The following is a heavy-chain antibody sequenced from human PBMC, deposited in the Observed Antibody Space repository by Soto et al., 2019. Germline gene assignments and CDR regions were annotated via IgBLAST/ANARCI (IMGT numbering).Heavy chain of an antibody. V-gene: IGHV3-33*01. CDR1: GFTFSSYG. CDR3: ARDSYRYSSSWWVY. CDR2: IWYDGSNK. D-gene: IGHD6-13*01. J-gene: IGHJ4*02. Sequence: GGSLRLSCAASGFTFSSYGMHWVRQAPGKGLEWVAVIWYDGSNKYYADSVKGRFTISRDNSKNTLYLQMNSLRAEDTAVYYCARDSYRYSSSWWVYWGQGTLVTVSS.